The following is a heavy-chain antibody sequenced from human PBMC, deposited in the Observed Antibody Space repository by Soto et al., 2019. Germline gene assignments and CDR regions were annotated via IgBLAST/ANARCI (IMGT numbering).Heavy chain of an antibody. Sequence: EVQLLDSGGGVGQPGGSLRLSCAASGFTFSSYAMSWVRQAPGKWLEWVSSVSSGGSSTFYSDSVKGRFTISRDNSKNPFYLQMTRVTAEDTAVYYCVRDRTMMSYFDHWGQGTMVTVSS. D-gene: IGHD3-22*01. CDR3: VRDRTMMSYFDH. J-gene: IGHJ5*02. CDR1: GFTFSSYA. V-gene: IGHV3-23*01. CDR2: VSSGGSST.